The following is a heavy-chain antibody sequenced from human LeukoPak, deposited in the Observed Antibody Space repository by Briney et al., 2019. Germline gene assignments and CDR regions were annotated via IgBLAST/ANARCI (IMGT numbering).Heavy chain of an antibody. V-gene: IGHV3-64*01. J-gene: IGHJ5*02. CDR3: ARDNYYYDSSGYFGS. CDR1: GFTFSSYA. CDR2: ISSNGGST. D-gene: IGHD3-22*01. Sequence: GGSLRLSCAASGFTFSSYAMHWVRQAPGKGLEYVSAISSNGGSTYYANSVKGRFTISRDNSKNTLYLQMGSLRAEDTAVYYCARDNYYYDSSGYFGSWGQGTLVTVSS.